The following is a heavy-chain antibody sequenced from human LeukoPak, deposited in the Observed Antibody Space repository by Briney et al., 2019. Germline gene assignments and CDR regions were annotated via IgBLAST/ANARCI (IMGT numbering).Heavy chain of an antibody. J-gene: IGHJ4*02. CDR1: GGSISSYY. Sequence: PSETLSLTCTVSGGSISSYYWSWIRQPPGKGLEWIGYIYYSGSTNYNPSLKSRVTTSVDTSKNQFSLKLSSVTAADTAVYYCAREGEFNYFDYWGQGTLVTVSS. CDR3: AREGEFNYFDY. V-gene: IGHV4-59*01. D-gene: IGHD3-16*01. CDR2: IYYSGST.